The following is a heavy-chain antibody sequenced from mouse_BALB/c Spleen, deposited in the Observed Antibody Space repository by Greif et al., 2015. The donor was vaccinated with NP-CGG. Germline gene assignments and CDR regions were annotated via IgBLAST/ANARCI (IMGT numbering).Heavy chain of an antibody. CDR2: ISSGGSYT. Sequence: DVMLVESGGGLVKPGGSLKLSCAASGFTFSSYAMSWVRQTPEKRLEWVATISSGGSYTYCPDSVKGRFTISRDNAKNTLYLQMSSLRSEDTAMYYCARQAYGSSPHWYFDVWGAGTTVTVSS. CDR1: GFTFSSYA. V-gene: IGHV5-9-1*01. D-gene: IGHD1-1*01. CDR3: ARQAYGSSPHWYFDV. J-gene: IGHJ1*01.